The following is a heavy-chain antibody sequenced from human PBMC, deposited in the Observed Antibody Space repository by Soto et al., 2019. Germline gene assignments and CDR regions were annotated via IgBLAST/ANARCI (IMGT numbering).Heavy chain of an antibody. J-gene: IGHJ6*02. V-gene: IGHV4-4*07. D-gene: IGHD3-9*01. CDR2: IDTSGST. CDR1: GGSISTYY. Sequence: SETLSLTCTVSGGSISTYYWSWIRQPAGKGLEWIGRIDTSGSTNYNPSLKSRVTISVDTSKNQFSLKLSSVTAADTAVYYCARGGRYFDWLFRNYYGMDVWGQGTTVTVSS. CDR3: ARGGRYFDWLFRNYYGMDV.